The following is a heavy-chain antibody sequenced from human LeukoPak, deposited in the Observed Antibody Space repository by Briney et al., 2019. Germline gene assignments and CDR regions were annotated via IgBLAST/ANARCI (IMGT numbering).Heavy chain of an antibody. J-gene: IGHJ4*02. V-gene: IGHV1-2*06. Sequence: WASVKVSCKASGYTFTGYYMHWVRRAPGQGLEWMGRINPNSGGTNYAQKFQGRVTMTRDTSISTAYMELSRLRSDDTAVYYCAREGYGDYEGGVLDYWGQGTLVTVSS. CDR1: GYTFTGYY. CDR2: INPNSGGT. D-gene: IGHD4-17*01. CDR3: AREGYGDYEGGVLDY.